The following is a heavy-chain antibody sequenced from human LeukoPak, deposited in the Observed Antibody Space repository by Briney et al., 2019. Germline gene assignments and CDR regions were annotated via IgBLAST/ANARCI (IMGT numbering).Heavy chain of an antibody. D-gene: IGHD5-24*01. Sequence: ASVKVSCKATGYTYTNYGFTWVRQARGQGRDWMGWIIGYRGSTMYAQNFQGRVPMTIDTSTSTAYMNLRSVRSDDTAISFCARSNLGTITAGPFNCRGQGTVVAVSS. CDR1: GYTYTNYG. CDR3: ARSNLGTITAGPFNC. J-gene: IGHJ4*02. CDR2: IIGYRGST. V-gene: IGHV1-18*01.